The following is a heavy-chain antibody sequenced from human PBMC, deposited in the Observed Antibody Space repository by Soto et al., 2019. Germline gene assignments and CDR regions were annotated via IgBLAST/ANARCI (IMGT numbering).Heavy chain of an antibody. J-gene: IGHJ4*02. D-gene: IGHD4-17*01. CDR3: ATQRDYGDYGAFDY. CDR2: INPNSGGT. CDR1: GYTFTGYY. Sequence: QVQLVQSGAEVKKPGASVKVSCKASGYTFTGYYMHWVRQAPGQGLEWMGWINPNSGGTNYAQKFQGWVNMTRDTSISTAYMELSRLRSDDTAVYYCATQRDYGDYGAFDYWSQGTLVTVSS. V-gene: IGHV1-2*04.